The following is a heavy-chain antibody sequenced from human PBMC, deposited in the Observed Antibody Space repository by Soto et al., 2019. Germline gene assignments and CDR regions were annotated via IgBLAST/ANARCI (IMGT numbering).Heavy chain of an antibody. CDR1: GDSISSYY. CDR3: ARDRSTTGTTD. CDR2: IYYSGST. J-gene: IGHJ1*01. V-gene: IGHV4-59*01. Sequence: SETLSLTCTVSGDSISSYYWSWIRQPPGKGLEWIGYIYYSGSTYYNPSLKSRVTISVDTSKNQFSLKLRSVTAADTAVYYCARDRSTTGTTDWGQGTLVTVSS. D-gene: IGHD1-7*01.